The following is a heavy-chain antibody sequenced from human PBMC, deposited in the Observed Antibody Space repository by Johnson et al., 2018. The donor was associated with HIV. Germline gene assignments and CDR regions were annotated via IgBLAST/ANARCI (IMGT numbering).Heavy chain of an antibody. V-gene: IGHV3-9*01. D-gene: IGHD2-2*01. J-gene: IGHJ3*02. CDR1: GFTFDDYA. Sequence: VQLVESGGGLVQPGRSLRLSCVASGFTFDDYAMHWVRQAPGKGLEWVSGINWNGGSIGYAESVKGRFTISRDNAKNSRYLQMNSLRAEDTALYYCARVVEYCSSTSCSGAFDIWGQGTMVTVSS. CDR2: INWNGGSI. CDR3: ARVVEYCSSTSCSGAFDI.